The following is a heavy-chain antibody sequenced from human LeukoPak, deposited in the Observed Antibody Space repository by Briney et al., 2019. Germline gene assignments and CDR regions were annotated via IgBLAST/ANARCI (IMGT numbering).Heavy chain of an antibody. CDR3: ARGHSLAAAGTYWFDP. CDR1: GRSISSGGYY. V-gene: IGHV4-31*03. D-gene: IGHD6-13*01. CDR2: IYYSGST. J-gene: IGHJ5*02. Sequence: SQTLSLTCTVSGRSISSGGYYWSWIRQHPGKGLEWIGYIYYSGSTYYNPSLKSRVTISVDTSKNQFSLKLSSVTAADTAVYYCARGHSLAAAGTYWFDPWGQGTLVTVSS.